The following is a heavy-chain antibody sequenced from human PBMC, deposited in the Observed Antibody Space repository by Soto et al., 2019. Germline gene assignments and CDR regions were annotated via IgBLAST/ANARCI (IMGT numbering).Heavy chain of an antibody. J-gene: IGHJ4*02. Sequence: SETLSLTCTVSGGSMSSSIYYWGWIRQPPGKGLEWIGSIYYSGSTYYNPSLKSRVTISVDTSKNQFSLKLSSVTAADTAVYYCARQTYDFWSGYQDYWGQGTLVTVSS. V-gene: IGHV4-39*01. CDR2: IYYSGST. CDR3: ARQTYDFWSGYQDY. D-gene: IGHD3-3*01. CDR1: GGSMSSSIYY.